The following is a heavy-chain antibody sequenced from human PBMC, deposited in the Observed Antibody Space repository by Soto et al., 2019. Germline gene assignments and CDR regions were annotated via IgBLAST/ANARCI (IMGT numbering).Heavy chain of an antibody. D-gene: IGHD1-26*01. Sequence: GGSLRLSCAASGLTFSTSAMHWVRQAPGKGLEWVAMISHDGSHEYYGDSVKGRFSVSRDNSHNILHLQMNSRRIEDTAVYFCARNTDHRLVREWLGPWGQGTLVTVSS. CDR1: GLTFSTSA. V-gene: IGHV3-30-3*01. J-gene: IGHJ5*02. CDR3: ARNTDHRLVREWLGP. CDR2: ISHDGSHE.